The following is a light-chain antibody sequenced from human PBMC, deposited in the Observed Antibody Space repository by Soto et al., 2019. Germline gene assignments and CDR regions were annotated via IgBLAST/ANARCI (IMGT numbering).Light chain of an antibody. V-gene: IGLV2-14*01. J-gene: IGLJ1*01. CDR3: SSYTRSSTPYV. CDR2: DVS. CDR1: SSDVGGYNY. Sequence: QSALTQPASVSGSPGQSITISCTGTSSDVGGYNYVSWYQQHPGKAPKLMIYDVSNRPSGVSNRFSGSKSGNTASLIISGLHADDDADYYCSSYTRSSTPYVFGTGTKLTVL.